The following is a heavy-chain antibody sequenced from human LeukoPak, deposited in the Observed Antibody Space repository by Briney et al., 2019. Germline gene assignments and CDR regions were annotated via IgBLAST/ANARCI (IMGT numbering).Heavy chain of an antibody. CDR1: GGTFISYA. J-gene: IGHJ5*02. V-gene: IGHV1-69*05. Sequence: ASVTVSCKASGGTFISYAISWLRQAPGQGLEWMGGIIPIFGTANYAQKFQGRVTITTDESTSTAYMELSSLRSEDTAVYYCVVPAATGFDPWGQGTLVTVSS. CDR2: IIPIFGTA. CDR3: VVPAATGFDP. D-gene: IGHD2-2*01.